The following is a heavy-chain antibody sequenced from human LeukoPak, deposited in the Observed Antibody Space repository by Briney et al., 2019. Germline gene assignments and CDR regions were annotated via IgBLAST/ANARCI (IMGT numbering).Heavy chain of an antibody. V-gene: IGHV4-30-2*01. J-gene: IGHJ4*02. CDR2: INHSGST. CDR1: GGSISSGGYY. Sequence: SQTLSLTCTVSGGSISSGGYYWSWIRQPPGKGLEWIGEINHSGSTNYNPSLKSRVTISVDTSKNQFSLKLSSVTAADTAVYYCAREWGGVARWGQGTLVTVSS. D-gene: IGHD2-8*02. CDR3: AREWGGVAR.